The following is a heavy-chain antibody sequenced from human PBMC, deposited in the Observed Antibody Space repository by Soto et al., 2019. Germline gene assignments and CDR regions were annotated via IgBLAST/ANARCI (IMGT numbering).Heavy chain of an antibody. V-gene: IGHV4-59*01. D-gene: IGHD6-19*01. CDR2: IYYSGST. J-gene: IGHJ4*02. CDR3: ARAMRSSGWYDHYFDY. CDR1: GGSISSYY. Sequence: SETLSLTCTVSGGSISSYYWSWIRQPPGKGLEWIGYIYYSGSTNYNPSLKSRVTISVDTSKNQFSLKLSSVTAADTAVYYCARAMRSSGWYDHYFDYWGQGLLVTVSS.